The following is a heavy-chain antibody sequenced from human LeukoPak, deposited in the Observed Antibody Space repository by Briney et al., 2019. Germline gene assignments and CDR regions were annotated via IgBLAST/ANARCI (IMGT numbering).Heavy chain of an antibody. V-gene: IGHV3-23*01. J-gene: IGHJ4*02. Sequence: GGSLRLSCAASGFTFSNSAMSWVRQAPGKGLEWVSAISDSGTNTFYADSVKGRFTISRDNSKNTLYLQMNSLRAEDTAVYYCAKDRDRAPDYWGQGTLVTVSS. D-gene: IGHD3-10*01. CDR3: AKDRDRAPDY. CDR1: GFTFSNSA. CDR2: ISDSGTNT.